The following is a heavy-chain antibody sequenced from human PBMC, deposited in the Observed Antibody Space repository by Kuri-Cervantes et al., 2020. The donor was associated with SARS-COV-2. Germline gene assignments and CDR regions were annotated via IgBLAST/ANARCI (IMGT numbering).Heavy chain of an antibody. J-gene: IGHJ4*02. CDR1: GFTFRYYY. V-gene: IGHV3-30*05. CDR3: ARGKQQLVPHYFDY. CDR2: ISYDGSNK. Sequence: GESLKISCGASGFTFRYYYMSWIRQAPGKGLEWVAVISYDGSNKYYAESVKGRFTISRDNSKNTLYLQMNSLRAEGTAVYYVARGKQQLVPHYFDYWGQGNPVNVSS. D-gene: IGHD6-13*01.